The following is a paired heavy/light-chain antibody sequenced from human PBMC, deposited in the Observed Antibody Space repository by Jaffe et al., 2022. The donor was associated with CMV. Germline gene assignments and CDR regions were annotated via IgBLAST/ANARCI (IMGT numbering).Heavy chain of an antibody. CDR2: INPNSGGT. CDR1: GYTFTDYY. D-gene: IGHD1-1*01. Sequence: QVQLVQSGTEVKKPGASVKVSCKASGYTFTDYYMHWVRQAPGQGLEWMGWINPNSGGTSSAQKFQGRVTMTRDTSISTAYMELSRLRSDDTAVYYCARDLGHQLYYSYGLDVWGQGTTVTVSS. J-gene: IGHJ6*02. V-gene: IGHV1-2*02. CDR3: ARDLGHQLYYSYGLDV.
Light chain of an antibody. J-gene: IGLJ2*01. Sequence: QSVLTQPPSVSGAPGQRVTISCTGSSSNIGAGNDVHWYQQLPGTAPKLLIYGNNNRPSGVPDRFSGSKSGTSASLAVTGLQAEDEADYYCQSYDSSLTGSVLFGGGTKLTVL. CDR2: GNN. V-gene: IGLV1-40*01. CDR1: SSNIGAGND. CDR3: QSYDSSLTGSVL.